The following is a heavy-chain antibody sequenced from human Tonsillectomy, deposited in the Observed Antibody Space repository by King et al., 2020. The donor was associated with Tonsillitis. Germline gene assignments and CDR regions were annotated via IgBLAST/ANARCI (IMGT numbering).Heavy chain of an antibody. D-gene: IGHD6-13*01. CDR3: AKNSDVGYTSSWWGGNWFDP. Sequence: VQLVESGGGVVQPGGSMRLSCAASGFTFSNYDMHWVRQAPGKGLEWAAFIRYDGNRKYYADSVKGRFTISRDNSKNTLSLQMNSLRPEDTAVYYCAKNSDVGYTSSWWGGNWFDPWGQGTLVTVSS. CDR2: IRYDGNRK. V-gene: IGHV3-30*02. J-gene: IGHJ5*02. CDR1: GFTFSNYD.